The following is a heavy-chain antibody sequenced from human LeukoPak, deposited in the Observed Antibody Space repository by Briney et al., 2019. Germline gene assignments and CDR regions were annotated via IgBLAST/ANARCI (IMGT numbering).Heavy chain of an antibody. D-gene: IGHD3-10*01. CDR3: TTGRWRGDAFDI. Sequence: GGSLRLSCAVSGFTFSNAWMSWVRQAPGKGLEWFGRIKRKTDGGTTAYAAHVKGTFTISRDDSKTALYPQMNSLKTEDTAVYYCTTGRWRGDAFDIWGQGTMVTVSS. CDR1: GFTFSNAW. CDR2: IKRKTDGGTT. J-gene: IGHJ3*02. V-gene: IGHV3-15*01.